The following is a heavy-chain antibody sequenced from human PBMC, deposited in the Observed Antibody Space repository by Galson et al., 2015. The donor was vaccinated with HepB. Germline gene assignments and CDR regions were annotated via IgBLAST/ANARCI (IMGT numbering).Heavy chain of an antibody. CDR2: IKSKTDGGTT. Sequence: SLRLSCAASGFTFSNAWMGWVRQAPGKGLEWVGRIKSKTDGGTTDYAAPVKGRFTISRDDSKNTLYLQMNSLKTEDTAVYYCTTSTGYSSGWYNYYYYYGMDVWGQGTTVTVSS. CDR3: TTSTGYSSGWYNYYYYYGMDV. J-gene: IGHJ6*02. CDR1: GFTFSNAW. D-gene: IGHD6-19*01. V-gene: IGHV3-15*01.